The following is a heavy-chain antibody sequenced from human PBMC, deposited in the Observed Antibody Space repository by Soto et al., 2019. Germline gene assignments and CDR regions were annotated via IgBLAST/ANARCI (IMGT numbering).Heavy chain of an antibody. Sequence: SETLSLTCTVSGGSISSYYWSWIRQPPGKGLEWIGYIYYSGSTNYNPSLKSRVTISVDTSKNQFSLKLSSVTAADTAVYYCAKDLSWGVISNYYYYYGMDVWGQGTTVTVSS. CDR1: GGSISSYY. D-gene: IGHD3-10*01. V-gene: IGHV4-59*01. J-gene: IGHJ6*02. CDR3: AKDLSWGVISNYYYYYGMDV. CDR2: IYYSGST.